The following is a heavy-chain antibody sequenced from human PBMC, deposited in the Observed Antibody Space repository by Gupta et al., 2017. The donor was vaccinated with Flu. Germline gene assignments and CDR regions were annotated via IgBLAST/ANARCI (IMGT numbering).Heavy chain of an antibody. V-gene: IGHV3-23*01. CDR2: VKAGSGTT. J-gene: IGHJ4*02. Sequence: VQLLESGGVSVQPGGSLRLSFAASGFTFTRYAMSWVRQSPGKGLEWVSSVKAGSGTTFYADSVKGRFTISRDNSKDTLFLQMDSLRAEDTAIYYCTKGTTQFDSWGQGTLVTVSS. CDR3: TKGTTQFDS. CDR1: GFTFTRYA. D-gene: IGHD1-1*01.